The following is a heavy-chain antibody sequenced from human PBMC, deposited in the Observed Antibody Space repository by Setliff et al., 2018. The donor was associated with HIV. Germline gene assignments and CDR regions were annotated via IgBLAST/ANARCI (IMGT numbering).Heavy chain of an antibody. CDR1: GYTFTSYG. D-gene: IGHD4-4*01. CDR2: ISAYNGNT. Sequence: ASVKVSCKASGYTFTSYGISWVRQAPGQGLEWMGWISAYNGNTNYAQKLQGRVTMTTDTSTSTAYMELRSLRSDDTAVYYCARPLAPYSNYAPFDYWGQGTLVTVSS. J-gene: IGHJ4*02. CDR3: ARPLAPYSNYAPFDY. V-gene: IGHV1-18*01.